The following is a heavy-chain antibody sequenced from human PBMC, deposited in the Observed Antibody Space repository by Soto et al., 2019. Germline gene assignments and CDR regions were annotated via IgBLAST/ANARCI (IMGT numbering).Heavy chain of an antibody. V-gene: IGHV3-30*18. Sequence: VGSLRLSCVASGFSFRSYGMHWVRQAPGGGREWVALISDDVRHEYYADSVRGRFTISRDNSPNSLLLAMHKLRKNDTDLYYCAKLVERVGGVPVVAYWGRGTLVTVSS. CDR1: GFSFRSYG. CDR3: AKLVERVGGVPVVAY. CDR2: ISDDVRHE. J-gene: IGHJ4*02. D-gene: IGHD6-6*01.